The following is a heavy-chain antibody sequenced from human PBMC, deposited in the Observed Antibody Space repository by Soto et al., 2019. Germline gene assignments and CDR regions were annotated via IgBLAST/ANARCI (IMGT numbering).Heavy chain of an antibody. CDR3: ARFSRIGRDYYGMDV. CDR2: IIPIFGTA. D-gene: IGHD3-3*02. V-gene: IGHV1-69*13. Sequence: SVKLSCKDSGGTFSSYAISWVRQAPEQGLEWMGGIIPIFGTANYAQKFQGRVTITADESTSTAYMELSSLRSEDTAVYYCARFSRIGRDYYGMDVWGQGTTVTVSS. J-gene: IGHJ6*02. CDR1: GGTFSSYA.